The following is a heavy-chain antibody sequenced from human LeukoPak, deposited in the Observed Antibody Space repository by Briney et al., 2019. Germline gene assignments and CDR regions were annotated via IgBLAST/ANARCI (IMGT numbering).Heavy chain of an antibody. V-gene: IGHV3-23*01. J-gene: IGHJ4*02. CDR3: AKDDDGHHHGVDH. D-gene: IGHD4-17*01. Sequence: GGSLRLSCAASGFTVSSYAMTWVRQAPGKGLEWVSAIGYSAGDTYYADSVKGRFTTSRDNSMNPLYLQMSSLRADDTALYYCAKDDDGHHHGVDHWGQGTLVTVSS. CDR2: IGYSAGDT. CDR1: GFTVSSYA.